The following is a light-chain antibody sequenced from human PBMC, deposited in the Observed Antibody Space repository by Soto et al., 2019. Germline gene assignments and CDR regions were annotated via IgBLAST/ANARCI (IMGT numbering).Light chain of an antibody. V-gene: IGKV3-11*01. Sequence: EIVLTQSPATLSLSPGERATLSCRASQSVRNDLVWYHQKPGQAPRVLIYSASNRATGIPARFSGSGSGTDFTLTISSREPEDFSVYYCQQRTNWPPTVGGGTKVEMK. CDR3: QQRTNWPPT. CDR1: QSVRND. J-gene: IGKJ4*01. CDR2: SAS.